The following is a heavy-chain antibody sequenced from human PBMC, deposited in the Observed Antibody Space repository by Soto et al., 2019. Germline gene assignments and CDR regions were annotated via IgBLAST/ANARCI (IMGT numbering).Heavy chain of an antibody. CDR3: ARRGWAKQNFDY. CDR1: SGSISSSNW. D-gene: IGHD6-19*01. V-gene: IGHV4-4*02. J-gene: IGHJ4*02. Sequence: PSETLSLTCAVSSGSISSSNWWSWVRQPPGKGLEWIGEIYHSGSTNYNPSLKSRVTISVDKSKNQFSLKLSSVTAADTAVYYCARRGWAKQNFDYWGQGTLVTVSS. CDR2: IYHSGST.